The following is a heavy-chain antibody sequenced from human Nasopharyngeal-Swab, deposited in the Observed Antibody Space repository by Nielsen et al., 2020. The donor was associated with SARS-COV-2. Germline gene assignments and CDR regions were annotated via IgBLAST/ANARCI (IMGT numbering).Heavy chain of an antibody. J-gene: IGHJ4*02. Sequence: ASVKVSCKASGYTFTDYYMHWVRQAPGQGLVWMGRINPNSGGTNYAQKFQGRVTMTRDTSISTAYMELSRLTSDDTAVYYCARRGATTMTTSPFDFWGQGTLVTVSS. V-gene: IGHV1-2*06. CDR2: INPNSGGT. CDR1: GYTFTDYY. CDR3: ARRGATTMTTSPFDF. D-gene: IGHD4-11*01.